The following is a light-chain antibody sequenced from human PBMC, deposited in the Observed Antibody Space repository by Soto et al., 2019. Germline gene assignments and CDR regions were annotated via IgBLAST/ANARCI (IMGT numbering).Light chain of an antibody. Sequence: DIVMTQSPDSLAVSLGERATINCKSSQNILYSSNNRNYLAWYQQKPGQPPKLLISWASTRESGVPDRFSGSGSGTDFTLTISSLQAEDVAVYYCQQSYTTLPTFVQGTKLEIK. J-gene: IGKJ2*01. CDR3: QQSYTTLPT. CDR1: QNILYSSNNRNY. CDR2: WAS. V-gene: IGKV4-1*01.